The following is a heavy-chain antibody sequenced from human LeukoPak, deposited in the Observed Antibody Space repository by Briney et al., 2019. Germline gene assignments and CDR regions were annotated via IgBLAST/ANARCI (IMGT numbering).Heavy chain of an antibody. CDR1: GGSISSGGYY. J-gene: IGHJ4*02. Sequence: PAQTLSLTCTVSGGSISSGGYYWSWIRQPPGKGLEWIGYIYHSGSTYYNPSLKSRVTISVDRSKNQFSLKLSSVTAADTAVYYCARETRQEPPGPGTMIVVVGGEFDYWGQGTLVTVSS. D-gene: IGHD3-22*01. CDR2: IYHSGST. V-gene: IGHV4-30-2*01. CDR3: ARETRQEPPGPGTMIVVVGGEFDY.